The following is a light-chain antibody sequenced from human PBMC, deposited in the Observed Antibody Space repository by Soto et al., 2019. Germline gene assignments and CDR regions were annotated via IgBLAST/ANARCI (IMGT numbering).Light chain of an antibody. CDR1: QSVSSTY. Sequence: EIVLTQSPGPLSLSPGERATLSCRASQSVSSTYLAWYQQKPGRAPSLLIYGASRRATGIPDRFSGSGSGTDFTLTISRLEPEDFAVYYCQQYERSPTTFGGGTKVEIK. J-gene: IGKJ4*01. CDR2: GAS. CDR3: QQYERSPTT. V-gene: IGKV3-20*01.